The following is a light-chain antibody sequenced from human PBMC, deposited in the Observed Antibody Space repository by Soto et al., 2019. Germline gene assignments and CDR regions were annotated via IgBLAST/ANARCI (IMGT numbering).Light chain of an antibody. J-gene: IGLJ2*01. CDR3: QSYDSSLTV. CDR2: SNT. Sequence: QAVVTQPPSVSGAPGQRVTIPCTGSSSNIGATYDVNWYQQLPGTAPKLLIYSNTKRPSGVPDRFSGSKSGSSASLAITGLQAEDEADYYCQSYDSSLTVFGGGTKVTVL. CDR1: SSNIGATYD. V-gene: IGLV1-40*01.